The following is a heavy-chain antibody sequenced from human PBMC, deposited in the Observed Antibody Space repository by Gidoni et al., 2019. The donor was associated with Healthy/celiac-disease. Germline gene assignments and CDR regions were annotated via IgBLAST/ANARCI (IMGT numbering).Heavy chain of an antibody. Sequence: ELQLLESGGGLVQPGGSLSLSCAASAFPFGSYAMGWVRQAPGKGLAWVSAISGSGGSTYYADSAKGRFTISRDNSKNTLYLQMNSLRAEDTAVYYCAKDGDLGGYDTLDYWGQGTLVTVSS. V-gene: IGHV3-23*01. CDR3: AKDGDLGGYDTLDY. CDR2: ISGSGGST. CDR1: AFPFGSYA. J-gene: IGHJ4*02. D-gene: IGHD5-12*01.